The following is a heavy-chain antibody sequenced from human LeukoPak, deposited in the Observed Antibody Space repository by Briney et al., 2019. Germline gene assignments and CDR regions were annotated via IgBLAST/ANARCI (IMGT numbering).Heavy chain of an antibody. D-gene: IGHD2-2*01. V-gene: IGHV1-8*01. Sequence: ASVNVSFKASGYTFTIYDINWVRQATGQGLEWMGWMNPNSGNTGYAQKFQGRVTMTRNTSISTAYMELSSLRSEDTAVYYCARGGPRNIVVVPAAEGHYYYYYGMDVWGQGTTVTVSS. J-gene: IGHJ6*02. CDR3: ARGGPRNIVVVPAAEGHYYYYYGMDV. CDR1: GYTFTIYD. CDR2: MNPNSGNT.